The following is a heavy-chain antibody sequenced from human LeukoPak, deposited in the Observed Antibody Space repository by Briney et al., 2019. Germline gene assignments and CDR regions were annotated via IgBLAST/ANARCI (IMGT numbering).Heavy chain of an antibody. CDR3: ARRENYDSSGYGSSMDV. V-gene: IGHV3-21*01. CDR1: GFTFSSYS. CDR2: ISISSSYI. J-gene: IGHJ6*04. D-gene: IGHD3-22*01. Sequence: GGSLRLSCAASGFTFSSYSMNWVRQAPGQGLEWVSSISISSSYIYYADSVKGRFTISKDNAKNSLYLQMNSLRAEDTAVYYCARRENYDSSGYGSSMDVWGKGTTVTVSS.